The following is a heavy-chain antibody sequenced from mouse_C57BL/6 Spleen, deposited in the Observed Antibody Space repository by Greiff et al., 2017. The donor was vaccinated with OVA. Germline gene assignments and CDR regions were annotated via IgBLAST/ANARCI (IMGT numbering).Heavy chain of an antibody. CDR1: GYTFTSYW. CDR3: ARRPDNYYGSSYAMDY. CDR2: IDPSDSYT. J-gene: IGHJ4*01. V-gene: IGHV1-59*01. D-gene: IGHD1-1*01. Sequence: QVQLQQPGAELVRPGTSVKLSCKASGYTFTSYWMHWVKQRPGQGLEWIGVIDPSDSYTNYNQKFKGKATLTVDTSSSTAYMQLSSLTSEDSAVYYCARRPDNYYGSSYAMDYWGQGTSVTVSS.